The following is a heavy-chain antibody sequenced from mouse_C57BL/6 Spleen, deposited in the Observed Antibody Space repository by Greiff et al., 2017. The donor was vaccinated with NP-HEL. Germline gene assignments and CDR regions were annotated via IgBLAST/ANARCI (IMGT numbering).Heavy chain of an antibody. Sequence: QVQLQQSGAELVKPGASVKLSCKASGYTFTSYWMHWVKQRPGQGLEWIGMIHPNSGSTNYNEKFKSKATLTVDKSSSTAYMQLSSLTSEDSADYDCARWWTGTYGYFDYWGQGTTLTVSS. CDR1: GYTFTSYW. D-gene: IGHD4-1*01. J-gene: IGHJ2*01. CDR3: ARWWTGTYGYFDY. V-gene: IGHV1-64*01. CDR2: IHPNSGST.